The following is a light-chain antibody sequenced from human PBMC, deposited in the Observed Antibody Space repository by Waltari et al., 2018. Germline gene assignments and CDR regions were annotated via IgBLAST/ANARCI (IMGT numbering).Light chain of an antibody. CDR3: QTYDSSLTAWV. Sequence: QSVLTQPPSVSGPPRPRVTIPCPRTGPTPRAGYDVPWYQQVPGTVPKLLIYVNTNRPSGVPDRFSASKSGTSASLAITGLQAEDEADYYCQTYDSSLTAWVFGGGTKLTVL. J-gene: IGLJ3*02. CDR2: VNT. CDR1: GPTPRAGYD. V-gene: IGLV1-40*01.